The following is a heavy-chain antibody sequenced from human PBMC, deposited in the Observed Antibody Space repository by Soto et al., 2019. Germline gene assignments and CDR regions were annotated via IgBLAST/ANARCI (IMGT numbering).Heavy chain of an antibody. CDR3: TRDRDIVVVPAASASDY. CDR2: IRSKAYGGTT. V-gene: IGHV3-49*03. Sequence: GGSLRLSCTASGFTFGDYAMSWFRQAPGKGLEWVGFIRSKAYGGTTEYAASVKGRFTISRDDSKSIAYLQMNSLKTEDTAVYYCTRDRDIVVVPAASASDYWGQGTLVTVSS. CDR1: GFTFGDYA. J-gene: IGHJ4*02. D-gene: IGHD2-2*01.